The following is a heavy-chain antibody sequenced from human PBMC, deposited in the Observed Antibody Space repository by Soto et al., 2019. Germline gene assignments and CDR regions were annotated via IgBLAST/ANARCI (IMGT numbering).Heavy chain of an antibody. Sequence: EVQLVESGGGLVQPGGSLRVSCAASGFTFSDHYMAWVRQAPGKGRAWVGRIRNRIYSFTTEYAASVKDRFTISRDNTTNSLCLQINSRMTEETAVDYCATSASRPIYRWSGFDFWGQGTLVSVSS. V-gene: IGHV3-72*01. CDR1: GFTFSDHY. CDR3: ATSASRPIYRWSGFDF. CDR2: IRNRIYSFTT. J-gene: IGHJ4*02. D-gene: IGHD2-8*02.